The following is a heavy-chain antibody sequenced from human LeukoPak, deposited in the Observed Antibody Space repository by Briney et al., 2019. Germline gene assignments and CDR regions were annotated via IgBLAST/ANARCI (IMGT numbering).Heavy chain of an antibody. V-gene: IGHV1-8*01. CDR2: MNPNSGNT. D-gene: IGHD1-1*01. J-gene: IGHJ4*02. CDR3: ARGLWKAPKRRYYFDY. CDR1: GYTFTSYD. Sequence: ASVKVSCKASGYTFTSYDINWVRQATGQGLEWMGWMNPNSGNTGYAQKFQGRVTMTRNTSISTAYMELSSLRSEDTAVYYCARGLWKAPKRRYYFDYWGQGTLVTVSS.